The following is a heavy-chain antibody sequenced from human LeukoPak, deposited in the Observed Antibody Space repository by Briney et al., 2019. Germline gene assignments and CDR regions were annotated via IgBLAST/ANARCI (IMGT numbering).Heavy chain of an antibody. Sequence: SETLSLTCTVSGYSISSGYYWGWIRQPPGKGLEWIGSIYHSGSTYYNPSLKSRVTISVDTSKNQFSLKLSSVTAADTAVYYCARAETSSSWYEGNWFDPWGQGTLVTVSS. CDR3: ARAETSSSWYEGNWFDP. CDR1: GYSISSGYY. CDR2: IYHSGST. V-gene: IGHV4-38-2*02. J-gene: IGHJ5*02. D-gene: IGHD6-13*01.